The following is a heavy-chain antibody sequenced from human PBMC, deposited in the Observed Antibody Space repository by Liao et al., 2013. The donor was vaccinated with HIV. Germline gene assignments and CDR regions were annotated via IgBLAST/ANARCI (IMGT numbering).Heavy chain of an antibody. D-gene: IGHD3-22*01. V-gene: IGHV4-4*07. Sequence: QVQLQESGPGLEKPSETLSLTCTVSGGSISSYYWNWIRQPAGKGLEWIGRIYSSGSTNYNPSLKSRVTMSVDTSKNQFSLKLSSVTAADTAVYYCARGLGYYDTSDYYYDAFDIWGQGTMVTVSS. CDR2: IYSSGST. CDR1: GGSISSYY. J-gene: IGHJ3*02. CDR3: ARGLGYYDTSDYYYDAFDI.